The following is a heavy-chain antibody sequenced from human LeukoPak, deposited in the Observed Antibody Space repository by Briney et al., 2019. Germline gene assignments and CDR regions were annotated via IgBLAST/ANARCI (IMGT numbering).Heavy chain of an antibody. CDR1: GFTYSSYS. J-gene: IGHJ4*02. Sequence: GGSLRLSCAASGFTYSSYSMNWVRQAPGKGLEWVSSISSSSSYIYYADPVKGRFTISRDNAKNSLYLQMNSLRAEDTAVYYCARDPEGYCSSTSCFIDYWGQGTLVTVSS. CDR2: ISSSSSYI. D-gene: IGHD2-2*01. V-gene: IGHV3-21*01. CDR3: ARDPEGYCSSTSCFIDY.